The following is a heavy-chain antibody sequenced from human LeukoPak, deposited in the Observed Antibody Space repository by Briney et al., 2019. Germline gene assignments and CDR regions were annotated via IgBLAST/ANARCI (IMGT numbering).Heavy chain of an antibody. V-gene: IGHV3-74*01. CDR1: GFTFSSYW. Sequence: PGGSLRLSCAASGFTFSSYWMNWVRQAPGKGLVWVSRIASDGSSTTYADSVKGRFTISKDNAKNTVYLQMSSLRAEDTAVYYCVSFYETYWGRGTLVTVSS. D-gene: IGHD2/OR15-2a*01. CDR3: VSFYETY. J-gene: IGHJ4*02. CDR2: IASDGSST.